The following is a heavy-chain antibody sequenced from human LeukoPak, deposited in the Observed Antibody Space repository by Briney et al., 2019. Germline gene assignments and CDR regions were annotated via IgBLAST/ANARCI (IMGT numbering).Heavy chain of an antibody. D-gene: IGHD6-19*01. J-gene: IGHJ4*02. Sequence: GGSLRLSCAASGFTFISYSMNWVRQAPGRGREWVSYISSSSSTIYYADSVKGRFTISRDNAKNSLYLQMNSLRDEDTAVYYCARDSSGSPVSDYFDYWGQGTLVTVSS. CDR3: ARDSSGSPVSDYFDY. V-gene: IGHV3-48*02. CDR2: ISSSSSTI. CDR1: GFTFISYS.